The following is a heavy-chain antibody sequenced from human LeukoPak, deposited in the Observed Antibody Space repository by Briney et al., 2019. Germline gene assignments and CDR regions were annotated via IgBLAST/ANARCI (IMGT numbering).Heavy chain of an antibody. V-gene: IGHV3-23*01. Sequence: GGSLRLSCAASGFTFSSYGMSWVRQAPGKGLEWVSAISGSGGSTYYADSVKGRFTISRDNSKNTLYLQMNSLRAEDTAVYYCAKGRTPRVVVVAATLDGFDYWGQGTLVTVSS. CDR1: GFTFSSYG. D-gene: IGHD2-15*01. CDR2: ISGSGGST. J-gene: IGHJ4*02. CDR3: AKGRTPRVVVVAATLDGFDY.